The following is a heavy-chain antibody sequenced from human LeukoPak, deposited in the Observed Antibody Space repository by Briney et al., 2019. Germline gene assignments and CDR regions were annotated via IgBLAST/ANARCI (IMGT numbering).Heavy chain of an antibody. Sequence: PSETLSLTCTVSGGSISSGDYYWSWIRQPPGKGLEWIGYIYHTGSAYYNPSLKSRVAISVDRSKNQFSLKVTSVTAADTAVYICARASDYSSGLIDYWGQGTLVTVSS. CDR1: GGSISSGDYY. V-gene: IGHV4-30-2*01. CDR2: IYHTGSA. CDR3: ARASDYSSGLIDY. D-gene: IGHD6-19*01. J-gene: IGHJ4*02.